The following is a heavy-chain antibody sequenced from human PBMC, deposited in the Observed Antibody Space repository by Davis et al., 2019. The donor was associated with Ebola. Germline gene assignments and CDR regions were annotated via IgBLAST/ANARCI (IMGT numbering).Heavy chain of an antibody. CDR1: GYTFTVYS. V-gene: IGHV1-46*01. J-gene: IGHJ3*02. Sequence: ASVKVSCKASGYTFTVYSIHWVRQAPGQGLEWMGIINPSGCSTTYAQRFQGRVSMTRDTSTSTVYMELSSLRSEDTALYYCARPSHYYDSYDYVKDALDIWGQGTMVTVSS. CDR2: INPSGCST. D-gene: IGHD3-22*01. CDR3: ARPSHYYDSYDYVKDALDI.